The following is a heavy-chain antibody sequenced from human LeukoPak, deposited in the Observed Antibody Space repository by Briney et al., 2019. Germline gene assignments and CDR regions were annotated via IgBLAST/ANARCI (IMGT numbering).Heavy chain of an antibody. Sequence: GGSLRLSCAASGLTFSDFWMHWVRQPPGKGLVWVALVKGDGRTTIYADFVKGRFTIFSDNAKDTLYLQMERPRADESGVYYCATGHSYGYDYWGQGVLVTVSS. CDR1: GLTFSDFW. J-gene: IGHJ4*02. D-gene: IGHD5-18*01. CDR3: ATGHSYGYDY. V-gene: IGHV3-74*01. CDR2: VKGDGRTT.